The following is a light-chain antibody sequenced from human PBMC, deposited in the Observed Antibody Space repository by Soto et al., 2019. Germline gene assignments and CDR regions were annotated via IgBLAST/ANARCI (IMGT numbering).Light chain of an antibody. J-gene: IGLJ3*02. V-gene: IGLV1-44*01. CDR3: SAWDDSMNARV. Sequence: QSVLTQPPSASGTPGQRVTISCSGSSSNFGSNTVNWYQQLPGTAPKLLIYSKNQRPSGVPDRLSVSKSRTSASLAISGLQSEDEDDYYCSAWDDSMNARVFGGGTKLTVL. CDR2: SKN. CDR1: SSNFGSNT.